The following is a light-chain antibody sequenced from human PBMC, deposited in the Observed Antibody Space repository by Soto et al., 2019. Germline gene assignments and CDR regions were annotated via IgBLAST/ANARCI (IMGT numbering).Light chain of an antibody. CDR1: SRDVGRYHY. V-gene: IGLV2-14*01. J-gene: IGLJ1*01. CDR2: EVS. CDR3: SSFTGASTLI. Sequence: QSALTQPASVSGSPGQSITISCTGTSRDVGRYHYVSWYQQNPGKAPKLMIYEVSNRPSGVSNRFSGSKSGNTASLTISGLQTEDEGNYYCSSFTGASTLIFGTATKLTVL.